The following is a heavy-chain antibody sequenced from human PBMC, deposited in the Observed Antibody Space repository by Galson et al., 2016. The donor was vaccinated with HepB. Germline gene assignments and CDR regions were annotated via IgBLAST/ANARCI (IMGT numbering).Heavy chain of an antibody. Sequence: SETLSLTCSVSGASINDSTWWTWVRQAPGRGLEWIGEIYHTGTSNNNPFLNSRFTLSIDTSRNQFSLNLTSATAAATAVYYCARAAVVPGARMVFDPWGQGTLVTVSS. V-gene: IGHV4-4*02. CDR2: IYHTGTS. CDR1: GASINDSTW. CDR3: ARAAVVPGARMVFDP. J-gene: IGHJ5*02. D-gene: IGHD2-2*01.